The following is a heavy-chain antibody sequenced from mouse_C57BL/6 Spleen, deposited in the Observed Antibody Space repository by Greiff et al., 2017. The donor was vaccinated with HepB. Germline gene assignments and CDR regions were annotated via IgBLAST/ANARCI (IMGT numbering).Heavy chain of an antibody. CDR1: GYTFTDYN. CDR2: INPNNGGT. J-gene: IGHJ2*01. Sequence: VQLQQSGPELVKPGASVKMSCKASGYTFTDYNMHWVKQSHGKSLEWIGYINPNNGGTNYNQKFKGKATLTVNKSSSTAYMELRSLTSEDSAVYYCARPGGYLFDYWGQGTTLTVSS. V-gene: IGHV1-22*01. D-gene: IGHD2-2*01. CDR3: ARPGGYLFDY.